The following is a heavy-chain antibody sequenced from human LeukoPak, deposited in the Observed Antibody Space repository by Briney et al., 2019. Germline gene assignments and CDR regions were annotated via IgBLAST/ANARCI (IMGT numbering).Heavy chain of an antibody. CDR3: AKVRFLEWYRGGFDV. V-gene: IGHV3-23*01. D-gene: IGHD3-3*01. CDR2: ISTAGGKT. Sequence: PGGSLRLSCAASGFTFSTYAMSWVRQAPGKGLEWVSGISTAGGKTYYADSVKGRFTISRDNSKNTLYVQMNRLRAEDTAVYYCAKVRFLEWYRGGFDVWGLGTMVTVSS. CDR1: GFTFSTYA. J-gene: IGHJ3*01.